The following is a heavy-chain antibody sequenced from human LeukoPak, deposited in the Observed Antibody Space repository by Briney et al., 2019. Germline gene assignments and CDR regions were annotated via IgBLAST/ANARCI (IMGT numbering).Heavy chain of an antibody. Sequence: GGSLRLSCAASGFTFDDYAMHWVRQVSGKGLEWVSGISWNSGSIDYADSVKGRFTISRDNAKNSLYLQMNSLRAEDTALYYCAKSKVVTTIPYYFDYWGQGTLVTVSS. CDR1: GFTFDDYA. CDR3: AKSKVVTTIPYYFDY. V-gene: IGHV3-9*01. CDR2: ISWNSGSI. J-gene: IGHJ4*02. D-gene: IGHD2-21*02.